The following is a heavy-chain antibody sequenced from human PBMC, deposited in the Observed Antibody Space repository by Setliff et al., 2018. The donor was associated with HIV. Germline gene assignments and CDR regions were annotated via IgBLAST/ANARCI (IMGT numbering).Heavy chain of an antibody. Sequence: ASVKVSCKASGYAFTSQFMHWVRQAPGQGLEWMGIISPSGDRTTYAQKFQGRVTITTDESTSTAYMELSSLRSDDTAVYFCARDLAESAFIMIRGAGWFDPWGQGTLVTVSS. CDR1: GYAFTSQF. CDR3: ARDLAESAFIMIRGAGWFDP. D-gene: IGHD3-10*01. CDR2: ISPSGDRT. V-gene: IGHV1-46*01. J-gene: IGHJ5*02.